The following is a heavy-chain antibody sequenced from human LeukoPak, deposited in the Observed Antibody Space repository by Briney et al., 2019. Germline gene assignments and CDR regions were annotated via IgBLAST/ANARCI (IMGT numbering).Heavy chain of an antibody. D-gene: IGHD3-3*01. CDR1: GASISSSSYY. Sequence: SETLSLTCTVSGASISSSSYYWGWIRQPPGKGLEWIGSIYYSGSTYYNPSLKSRVTISVDTSKNQFSLKLSSVSAPDTAVYYCARAKGSQTYYDFWSGTQFFDYWGQGTLVTVSS. V-gene: IGHV4-39*01. CDR3: ARAKGSQTYYDFWSGTQFFDY. J-gene: IGHJ4*02. CDR2: IYYSGST.